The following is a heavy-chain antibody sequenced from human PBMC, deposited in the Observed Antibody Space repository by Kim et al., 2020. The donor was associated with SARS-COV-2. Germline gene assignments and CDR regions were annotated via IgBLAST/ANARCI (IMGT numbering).Heavy chain of an antibody. V-gene: IGHV1-69*13. CDR2: IIPIFGTA. Sequence: SVKVSCKASGGTFSSYAISWVRQAPGQGLEWMGGIIPIFGTANYAQKFQGRVTITADESTSTAYMELSSLRSEDTAVYYCASQVWDRDYYYYYGMDVWGQGTTVTVSS. J-gene: IGHJ6*02. D-gene: IGHD1-26*01. CDR3: ASQVWDRDYYYYYGMDV. CDR1: GGTFSSYA.